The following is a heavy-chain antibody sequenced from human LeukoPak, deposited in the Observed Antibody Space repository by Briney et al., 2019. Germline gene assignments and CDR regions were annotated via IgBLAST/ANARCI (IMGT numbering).Heavy chain of an antibody. CDR2: IYHSGST. J-gene: IGHJ4*02. CDR3: ASADHYSSGWYYFDY. Sequence: GSLRLSCAASGFTFSSYAMSWVRQAPGKGLEWIGEIYHSGSTNYNPSLKSRVTISVDKSKNQFSLKLSSVTAADTAVYYCASADHYSSGWYYFDYWGLGTLVTVSS. V-gene: IGHV4-4*02. D-gene: IGHD6-19*01. CDR1: GFTFSSYAM.